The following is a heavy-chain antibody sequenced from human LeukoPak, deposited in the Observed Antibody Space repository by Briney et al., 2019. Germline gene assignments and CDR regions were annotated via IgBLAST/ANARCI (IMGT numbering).Heavy chain of an antibody. CDR2: IYYSGST. CDR1: GGSISSGGYY. Sequence: TPSETLSLTCTVSGGSISSGGYYWSWIRQHPGKGLEWIGYIYYSGSTYYNPSLRSRVTISVDTSKNQFSLKLSSVTAADTAVYYCARGQLRLSNWGQGSLVIVSS. D-gene: IGHD6-25*01. CDR3: ARGQLRLSN. V-gene: IGHV4-31*03. J-gene: IGHJ4*02.